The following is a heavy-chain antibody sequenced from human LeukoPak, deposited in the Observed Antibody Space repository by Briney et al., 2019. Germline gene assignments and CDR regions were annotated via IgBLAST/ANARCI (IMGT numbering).Heavy chain of an antibody. CDR1: GTIFTNYW. Sequence: GASLQISCEGSGTIFTNYWIAGVRQLPGKGRECMGSIYDGDTRYSPSFPGQVTISADESISTAYLQWSSLKASDTAIYYCARLGLSHSAGIDYWGQGTLVTVSS. J-gene: IGHJ4*02. D-gene: IGHD3-3*02. CDR2: IYDGDT. CDR3: ARLGLSHSAGIDY. V-gene: IGHV5-51*01.